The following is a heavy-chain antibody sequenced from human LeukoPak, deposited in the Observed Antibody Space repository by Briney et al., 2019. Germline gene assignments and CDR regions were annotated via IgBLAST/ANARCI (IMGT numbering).Heavy chain of an antibody. CDR2: MNPNSGNT. CDR3: ASTYYYDSSGYYFRY. V-gene: IGHV1-8*01. D-gene: IGHD3-22*01. CDR1: GYTFTSYD. Sequence: GASVKVSCTASGYTFTSYDINWVRQAPGQGLEWMGWMNPNSGNTGYAQKFQGRVTVTRNTAISTAYMELSSLRSEDTAVYYCASTYYYDSSGYYFRYWGQGTLVTVSS. J-gene: IGHJ1*01.